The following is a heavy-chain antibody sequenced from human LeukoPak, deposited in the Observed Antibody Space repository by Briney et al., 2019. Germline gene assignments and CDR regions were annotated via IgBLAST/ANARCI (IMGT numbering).Heavy chain of an antibody. V-gene: IGHV3-7*01. D-gene: IGHD3-22*01. CDR1: GFTFSISW. J-gene: IGHJ4*02. CDR2: IQQDGSAK. Sequence: PGGSLRLSCAASGFTFSISWMSWVRQAPGKGLEWVANIQQDGSAKYYVDSVKGRFTISRDNAKNSLYLQMNSLRAEDTAVYYCARFSLYDNSGYYSWLFDFWGQGTLVTVSS. CDR3: ARFSLYDNSGYYSWLFDF.